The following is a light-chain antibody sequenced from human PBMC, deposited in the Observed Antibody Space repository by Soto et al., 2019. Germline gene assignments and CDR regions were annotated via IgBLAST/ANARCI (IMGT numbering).Light chain of an antibody. V-gene: IGLV1-40*01. CDR1: RSNIGAGYD. J-gene: IGLJ3*02. CDR2: GNN. CDR3: HSYDNAHSGSEV. Sequence: QSVLTQPPSVSGAPGQRVTIPCTGSRSNIGAGYDVHWYQQLPGTAPKVVVYGNNNRPSGVPDRFSASKSGSSASLAITGLQADDEADYYCHSYDNAHSGSEVFCGGTKLTVL.